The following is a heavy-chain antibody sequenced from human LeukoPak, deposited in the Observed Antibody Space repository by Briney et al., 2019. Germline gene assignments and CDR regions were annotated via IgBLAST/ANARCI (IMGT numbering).Heavy chain of an antibody. D-gene: IGHD5-18*01. CDR2: ISAYNGNT. CDR1: GYTFTSYG. Sequence: ASVKVACKASGYTFTSYGISWVRQAPGQGLEWMGWISAYNGNTNYAQKLQGRVTMTTDTSTSTAYMELRSLRSDDTAVYYCARDGGAAMVNWFDPWGQGTLVTVSS. J-gene: IGHJ5*02. V-gene: IGHV1-18*01. CDR3: ARDGGAAMVNWFDP.